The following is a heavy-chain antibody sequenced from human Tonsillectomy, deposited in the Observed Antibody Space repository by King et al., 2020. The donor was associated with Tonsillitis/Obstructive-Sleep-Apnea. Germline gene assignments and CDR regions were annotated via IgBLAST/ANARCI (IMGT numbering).Heavy chain of an antibody. V-gene: IGHV4-4*02. Sequence: QLQESGPGLVKPSVTLSLSCAVSGGSINSTNWWSWVRQPPGKGLEWIGEFHHSGSINYNPTLKSRVTISVDRSNNPFSLKLSSVTAADTAVYYCARYYFYMDVWGKGTTVTVSS. CDR1: GGSINSTNW. CDR2: FHHSGSI. J-gene: IGHJ6*03. CDR3: ARYYFYMDV.